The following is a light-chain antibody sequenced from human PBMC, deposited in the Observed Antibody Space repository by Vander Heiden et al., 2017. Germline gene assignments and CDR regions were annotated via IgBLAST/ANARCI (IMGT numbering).Light chain of an antibody. CDR3: QQSDTTPWT. J-gene: IGKJ1*01. V-gene: IGKV1-39*01. Sequence: GDRVTITGRASQSIGNYLNWYQQKPGKAPKILIYTTSNLRSGVPSRFSGSGSGADFTLTISGLQPDDFASYYCQQSDTTPWTFGQGTKVDI. CDR2: TTS. CDR1: QSIGNY.